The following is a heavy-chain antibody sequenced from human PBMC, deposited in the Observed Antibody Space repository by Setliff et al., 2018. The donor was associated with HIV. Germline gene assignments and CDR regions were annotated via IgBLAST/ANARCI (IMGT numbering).Heavy chain of an antibody. Sequence: PGGSLRLSCAASGFTFSNAWMSWVRQAPGKGLEWVGRIKSKTDGGTTEYAAPVKGRFTISRDNAKNSLYLQMNSLRAEDTAVYYCARSRAAGFDYWGQGTLVTVSS. V-gene: IGHV3-15*01. CDR1: GFTFSNAW. CDR3: ARSRAAGFDY. CDR2: IKSKTDGGTT. J-gene: IGHJ4*02. D-gene: IGHD6-13*01.